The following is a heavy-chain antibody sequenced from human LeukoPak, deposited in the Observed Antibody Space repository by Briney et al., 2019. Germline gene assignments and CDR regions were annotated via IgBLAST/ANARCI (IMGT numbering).Heavy chain of an antibody. Sequence: GESLKISCEVSGYSFTSYWIGWVRQMPGKGLEWMGIIYPGDSDTRYSPSFQGQVTISVDKSISTAYVHWSSLKASDTAMYYCARRLSLGGRHFDYWGQGTLVTVSS. J-gene: IGHJ4*02. V-gene: IGHV5-51*01. CDR3: ARRLSLGGRHFDY. CDR2: IYPGDSDT. CDR1: GYSFTSYW. D-gene: IGHD3-16*01.